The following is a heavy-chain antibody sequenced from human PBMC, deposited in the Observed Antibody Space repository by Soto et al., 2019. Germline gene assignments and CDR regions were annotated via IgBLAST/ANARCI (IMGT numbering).Heavy chain of an antibody. CDR1: GFSLSTSGMG. J-gene: IGHJ4*02. D-gene: IGHD6-13*01. Sequence: QITLKESGPTLVKPTQTFTLTCTFSGFSLSTSGMGVGWIRQPPGKALEWLALIYWDDDKRYSPSLKSRLTISMDTSKNQVVLTMTTMDPVHTATYYCAHYSSTSSFDYWGQGTLVTVSS. V-gene: IGHV2-5*02. CDR2: IYWDDDK. CDR3: AHYSSTSSFDY.